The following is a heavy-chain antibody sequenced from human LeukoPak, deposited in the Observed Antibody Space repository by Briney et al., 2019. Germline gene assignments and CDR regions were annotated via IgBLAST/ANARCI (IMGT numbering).Heavy chain of an antibody. V-gene: IGHV3-30*03. CDR3: ATLGSNYGMDV. D-gene: IGHD7-27*01. CDR2: ISYDGSNK. CDR1: GFTFSSYG. Sequence: GGSLRVSCAASGFTFSSYGMHWVRQAPGKGLEWVAVISYDGSNKYYADSVKGRFTISRDNSKNTLYLQMNSLRAEDTAVYYCATLGSNYGMDVWGKGTTVTVSS. J-gene: IGHJ6*04.